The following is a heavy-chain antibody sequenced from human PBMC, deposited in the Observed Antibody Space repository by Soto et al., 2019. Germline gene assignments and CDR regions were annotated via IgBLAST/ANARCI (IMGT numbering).Heavy chain of an antibody. CDR1: AFTFSSYW. V-gene: IGHV3-7*01. CDR3: ARGWAFLSY. J-gene: IGHJ4*02. D-gene: IGHD3-3*02. Sequence: SLRLSCEISAFTFSSYWMTWVRQSPGKGPEWVANIKEDGSEIYYVDSVKGRFTISRDNAKNSLYLQMNSLRVEDTAVYYCARGWAFLSYRGQGILVTVSS. CDR2: IKEDGSEI.